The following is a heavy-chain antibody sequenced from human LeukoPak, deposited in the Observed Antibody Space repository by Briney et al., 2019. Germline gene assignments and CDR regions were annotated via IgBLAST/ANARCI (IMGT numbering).Heavy chain of an antibody. Sequence: PSETLSLTCTVSGGSISSSNWWSWVRQPPGKGLEWIGEIYHSGSTNYNPSLKSRVTISVDKSKNQFSLKLSSVTAADTAVYYCARGAGGYSYGYSDYWGQGTLVTVSS. CDR3: ARGAGGYSYGYSDY. CDR2: IYHSGST. CDR1: GGSISSSNW. J-gene: IGHJ4*02. V-gene: IGHV4-4*02. D-gene: IGHD5-18*01.